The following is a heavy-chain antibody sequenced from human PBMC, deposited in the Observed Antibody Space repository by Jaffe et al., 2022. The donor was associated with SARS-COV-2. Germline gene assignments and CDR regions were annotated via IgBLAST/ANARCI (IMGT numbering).Heavy chain of an antibody. D-gene: IGHD2-2*01. Sequence: QVQLQESGPGLVKPSETLSLTCTVSGGSVSSGSYYWSWIRQPPGKGLEWIGYIYYSGSTNYNPSLKSRVTISVDTSKNQFSLKLSSVTAADTAVYYCARSGGYQLLLGGLDAFDIWGQGTMVTVSS. CDR1: GGSVSSGSYY. J-gene: IGHJ3*02. CDR3: ARSGGYQLLLGGLDAFDI. CDR2: IYYSGST. V-gene: IGHV4-61*01.